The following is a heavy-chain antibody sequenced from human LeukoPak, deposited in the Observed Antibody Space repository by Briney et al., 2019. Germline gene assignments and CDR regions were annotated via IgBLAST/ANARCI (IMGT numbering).Heavy chain of an antibody. D-gene: IGHD3-22*01. CDR3: ARTDYYDSSGYYPFDY. V-gene: IGHV4-59*01. J-gene: IGHJ4*02. Sequence: KPSETLSLTCTVSGGSISSYYWSWIRQPPGKGLEWIGYIYYSGSTNYNPSLKSRVTISVDTSKNQFSLKLSSVTAADTAVYYCARTDYYDSSGYYPFDYWGQGTLVTVSS. CDR2: IYYSGST. CDR1: GGSISSYY.